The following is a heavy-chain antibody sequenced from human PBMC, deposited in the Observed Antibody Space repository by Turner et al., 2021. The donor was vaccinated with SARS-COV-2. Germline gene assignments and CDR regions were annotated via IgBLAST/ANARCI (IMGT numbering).Heavy chain of an antibody. V-gene: IGHV1-69*01. D-gene: IGHD1-7*01. CDR2: MIPIFGTA. J-gene: IGHJ4*02. CDR1: GGTFSSYA. CDR3: ARSHNWNYVDFDY. Sequence: QVQLVQSGAEVKKPGSSVKVSCKASGGTFSSYAINWVRQAPGQGRERMGGMIPIFGTANYAQKFQGRVTITADETTSTAYMELSSLRSEDTAVYYCARSHNWNYVDFDYWGQGTLVTVSS.